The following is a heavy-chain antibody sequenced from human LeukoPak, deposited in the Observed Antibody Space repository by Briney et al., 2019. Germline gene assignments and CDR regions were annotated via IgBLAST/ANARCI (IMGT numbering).Heavy chain of an antibody. V-gene: IGHV3-9*01. CDR1: GFTFSSYW. CDR3: AKSQGYDRVCFDV. CDR2: ISWNSGKL. D-gene: IGHD3-22*01. Sequence: GGSLRLSCAASGFTFSSYWMNWVRHAPGKGLEWVSGISWNSGKLVYADSVKGRFTISRDNAKNSLSLQMNSLIPEDTALYFCAKSQGYDRVCFDVWGQGTRVTVSS. J-gene: IGHJ3*01.